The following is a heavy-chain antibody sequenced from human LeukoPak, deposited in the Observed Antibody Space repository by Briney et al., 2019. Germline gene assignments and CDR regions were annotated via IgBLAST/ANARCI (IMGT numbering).Heavy chain of an antibody. CDR1: GFTFGNYG. D-gene: IGHD3-16*01. CDR2: INWNGGST. J-gene: IGHJ4*02. V-gene: IGHV3-20*04. CDR3: AREHTSDYPTTFDY. Sequence: GGSLRLSCAASGFTFGNYGMSWVRQAPGKGLEWVSGINWNGGSTGYADSVKGRFTISRDNAKNSLYLQMNSLRDEDTALYYCAREHTSDYPTTFDYWGQGTLVTVSS.